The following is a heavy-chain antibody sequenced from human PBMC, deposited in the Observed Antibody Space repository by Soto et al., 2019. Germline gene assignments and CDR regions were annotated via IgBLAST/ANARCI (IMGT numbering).Heavy chain of an antibody. Sequence: PGGSLRLSCAASGFTFSSYSMNWVRQAPGKGLEWVSYISSSSSTIYYADSVKGRFTISRDNAKNSLYLQMNSLRAEDTAVYYCAREAQGYGDLHFDYWGQGTLVTVSS. D-gene: IGHD4-17*01. V-gene: IGHV3-48*01. CDR3: AREAQGYGDLHFDY. CDR1: GFTFSSYS. J-gene: IGHJ4*02. CDR2: ISSSSSTI.